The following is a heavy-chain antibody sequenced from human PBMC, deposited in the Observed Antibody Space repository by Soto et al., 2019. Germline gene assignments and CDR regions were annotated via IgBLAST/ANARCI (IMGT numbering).Heavy chain of an antibody. CDR2: ISYDGSNK. CDR1: GFTFSSYA. D-gene: IGHD3-3*01. J-gene: IGHJ4*02. V-gene: IGHV3-30-3*01. Sequence: QVQLVESGGGVVQPGRSLRLSCAASGFTFSSYAMHWVRQAPCKGLEWVAVISYDGSNKYYADSVKGRFTISRDNSKNTLYLQMNSLRAEDTAEYYCARDRGRFLEWLSFDYWGQGTLVIVSS. CDR3: ARDRGRFLEWLSFDY.